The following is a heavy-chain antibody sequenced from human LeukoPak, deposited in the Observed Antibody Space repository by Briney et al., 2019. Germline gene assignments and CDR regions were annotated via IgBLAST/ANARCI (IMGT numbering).Heavy chain of an antibody. CDR1: GFTFSSYA. Sequence: GGSLRLSCAASGFTFSSYAMSWVRQAPGKGLEWVSSISSSSSYIYYADSVKGRFTISRDNAKNSLYLQMNSLRAEDTAVYYCARADVDTAMASHYWGQGTLVTVSS. D-gene: IGHD5-18*01. V-gene: IGHV3-21*01. J-gene: IGHJ4*02. CDR2: ISSSSSYI. CDR3: ARADVDTAMASHY.